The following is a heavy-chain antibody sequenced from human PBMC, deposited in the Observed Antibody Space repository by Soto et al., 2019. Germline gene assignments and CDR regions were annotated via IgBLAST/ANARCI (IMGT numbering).Heavy chain of an antibody. D-gene: IGHD3-10*01. J-gene: IGHJ5*02. CDR2: ISYDGSNK. Sequence: LRLSCAASGFTFSSYAMHRVRQAPGKGLEWVAVISYDGSNKYYADSVKGRFTISRDNSKNTLYLQMNSLRAEDTAVYYCAIGGFYKIPSTNWFETWGQGTLVTVSS. V-gene: IGHV3-30-3*01. CDR1: GFTFSSYA. CDR3: AIGGFYKIPSTNWFET.